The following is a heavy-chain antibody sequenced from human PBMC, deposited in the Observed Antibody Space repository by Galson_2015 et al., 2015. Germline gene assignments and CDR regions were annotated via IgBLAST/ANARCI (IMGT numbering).Heavy chain of an antibody. J-gene: IGHJ4*02. D-gene: IGHD2-2*01. CDR3: ARDRGIVVVPAALDY. V-gene: IGHV3-33*01. CDR2: IWYDGSNK. Sequence: SLRLSCAASGFTFSSYGMHWVRQAPGKGLEWVAVIWYDGSNKYYADSVKGRFTISRDNSKNTLYLQMNSLRAEDTAVYYCARDRGIVVVPAALDYWAQDPLVPVSS. CDR1: GFTFSSYG.